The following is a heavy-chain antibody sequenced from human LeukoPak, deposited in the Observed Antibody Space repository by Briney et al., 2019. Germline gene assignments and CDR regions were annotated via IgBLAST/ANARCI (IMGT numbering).Heavy chain of an antibody. Sequence: GGSLRLSCTASGFTFGDYAMSWVRQAPGKGLEWVGFIRSKAYGGTTEYAASVKGRFTISRDDSKSIAYLQMNSLKTEDTAVYYCTRDLRRYCSSTSCYAVDYWGQGTLVTVSS. CDR1: GFTFGDYA. V-gene: IGHV3-49*04. CDR2: IRSKAYGGTT. D-gene: IGHD2-2*01. J-gene: IGHJ4*02. CDR3: TRDLRRYCSSTSCYAVDY.